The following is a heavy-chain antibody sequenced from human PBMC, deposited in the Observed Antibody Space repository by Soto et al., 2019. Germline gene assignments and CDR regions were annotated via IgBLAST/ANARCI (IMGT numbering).Heavy chain of an antibody. CDR2: IYYSGST. D-gene: IGHD3-3*01. CDR3: ASGYYDFWSGPDRGFYFDY. CDR1: GGSISSGNIY. J-gene: IGHJ4*02. V-gene: IGHV4-61*01. Sequence: SETLSLTCTVSGGSISSGNIYWSWIRQPPGKGLEWIGYIYYSGSTNYNPSLKSRVTISVDTSKNQFSLKLSSVTAADTAVYYCASGYYDFWSGPDRGFYFDYWGQGTLVTVSS.